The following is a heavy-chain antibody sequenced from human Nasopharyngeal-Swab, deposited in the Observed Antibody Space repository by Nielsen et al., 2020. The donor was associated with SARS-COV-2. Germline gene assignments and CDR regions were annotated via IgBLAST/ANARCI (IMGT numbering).Heavy chain of an antibody. Sequence: SETLSLTCTVSGGSISSSSYYWGWIRQPPGKGLEWIGSIYYSGSTYYNPSLKSRVTISVDTSKNRFSLKVNSLTAADSAMYYCARLRSLGGSGRFYTVERIAFDIWGQGTMVTVSS. J-gene: IGHJ3*02. CDR2: IYYSGST. CDR1: GGSISSSSYY. CDR3: ARLRSLGGSGRFYTVERIAFDI. V-gene: IGHV4-39*01. D-gene: IGHD3-10*01.